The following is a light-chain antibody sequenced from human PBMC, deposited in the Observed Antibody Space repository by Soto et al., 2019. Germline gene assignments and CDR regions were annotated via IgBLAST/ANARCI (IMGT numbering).Light chain of an antibody. V-gene: IGKV3-20*01. CDR2: GAS. CDR1: QSVSSSY. Sequence: EIVLTQSPGTLSLSPGERATLSCRASQSVSSSYLAWYQQKPGQAPRLLIYGASSRATGIPDRFSGSGSGTDFTLTISRLEPKDFAVYYCQQYGSSPRETFGQGTKVEIK. CDR3: QQYGSSPRET. J-gene: IGKJ1*01.